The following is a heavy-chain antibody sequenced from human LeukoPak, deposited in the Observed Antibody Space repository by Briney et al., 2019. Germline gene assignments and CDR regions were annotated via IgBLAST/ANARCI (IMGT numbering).Heavy chain of an antibody. D-gene: IGHD3-9*01. Sequence: SETLSLTCAVYGGSFSGYYWSWLRQPPGKGLEWIGEINHSGSTNYNPSLKSRVTISVDTSKNQFSLKLSSVTAADTAVYYCARGKRHYDILTGYYPLTLFDYWGQGTLVTVSS. J-gene: IGHJ4*02. CDR1: GGSFSGYY. CDR2: INHSGST. CDR3: ARGKRHYDILTGYYPLTLFDY. V-gene: IGHV4-34*01.